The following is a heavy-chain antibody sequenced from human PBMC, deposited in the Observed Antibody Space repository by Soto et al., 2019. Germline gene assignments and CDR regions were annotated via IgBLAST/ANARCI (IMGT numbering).Heavy chain of an antibody. CDR1: GYSFTSYW. CDR3: ASLGYCSSTSCSAGY. Sequence: PGESLKISCKGSGYSFTSYWIGWVRQMPGKGLEWMGIIYPGDSDTRYSPSFQGQVTISADKSISTAYLQWSSLKASDTAMYYCASLGYCSSTSCSAGYWGQGTLVTVSS. V-gene: IGHV5-51*01. J-gene: IGHJ4*02. CDR2: IYPGDSDT. D-gene: IGHD2-2*01.